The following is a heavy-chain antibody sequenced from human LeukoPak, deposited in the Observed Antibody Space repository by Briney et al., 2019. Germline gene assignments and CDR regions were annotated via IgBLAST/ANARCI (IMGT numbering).Heavy chain of an antibody. J-gene: IGHJ4*02. V-gene: IGHV3-11*01. CDR1: GFTFSDYY. CDR3: ARDQVPHSSSSFDY. Sequence: NPGGSLRLSCAASGFTFSDYYMSWIRQAPGKGLEWVSYISSSGSTIYYADSVKGRFTISRDNAKNSLYLQMNSLRAEDTAVYYCARDQVPHSSSSFDYWGQGTLVTVSS. CDR2: ISSSGSTI. D-gene: IGHD6-13*01.